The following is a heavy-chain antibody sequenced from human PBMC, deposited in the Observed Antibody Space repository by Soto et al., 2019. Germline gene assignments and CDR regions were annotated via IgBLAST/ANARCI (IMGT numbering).Heavy chain of an antibody. J-gene: IGHJ4*02. CDR1: GYSFTDYW. V-gene: IGHV5-51*01. D-gene: IGHD3-9*01. Sequence: PXAALKISCKSCGYSFTDYWIGWVRQMPGKGLEWMGIIYPGDSDARYSPSFQGQVTISVDTSINTAFLRWNSLTASDTAMYYCARQADYNILTGYFYYFDYWGQGSLVTASS. CDR3: ARQADYNILTGYFYYFDY. CDR2: IYPGDSDA.